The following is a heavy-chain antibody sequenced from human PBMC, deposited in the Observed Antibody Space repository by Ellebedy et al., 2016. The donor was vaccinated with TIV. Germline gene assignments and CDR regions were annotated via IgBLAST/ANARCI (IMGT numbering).Heavy chain of an antibody. J-gene: IGHJ4*02. D-gene: IGHD2-15*01. Sequence: GGSLRLSXAASGFTFSSYAMSWVRQAPGKGLEWVAVISYDGSNKYYADSVKGRFTISRDNAKNSLYLQMNSLRAEDTAVYYCAREQIGGGSGYFDYWGQGTLVTVSS. CDR1: GFTFSSYA. V-gene: IGHV3-30-3*01. CDR2: ISYDGSNK. CDR3: AREQIGGGSGYFDY.